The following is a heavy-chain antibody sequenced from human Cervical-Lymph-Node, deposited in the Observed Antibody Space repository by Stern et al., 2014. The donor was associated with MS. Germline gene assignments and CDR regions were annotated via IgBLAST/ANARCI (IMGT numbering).Heavy chain of an antibody. J-gene: IGHJ2*01. CDR2: VYYSGIT. V-gene: IGHV4-39*02. CDR3: ARGVTAVTNYVPNWCFDL. D-gene: IGHD4-11*01. CDR1: GGSITNRDY. Sequence: QVQLQESGPGLVKPSETLSLTCTVSGGSITNRDYWGWIRQSPGKGLEWIGSVYYSGITYYRPSLKSRATISLVTSRNQFFLRLTSVTATDTAVYFCARGVTAVTNYVPNWCFDLWGRGTLVTVSS.